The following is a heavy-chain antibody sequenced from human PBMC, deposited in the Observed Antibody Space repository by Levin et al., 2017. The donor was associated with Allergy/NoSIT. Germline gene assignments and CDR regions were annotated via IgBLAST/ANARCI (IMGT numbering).Heavy chain of an antibody. J-gene: IGHJ4*02. CDR3: ARDLSVSEGYGDY. CDR1: GFTFSSYG. V-gene: IGHV3-33*01. CDR2: IWYDGSNK. Sequence: PGGSLRLSCAASGFTFSSYGMHWVRQAPGKGLEWVAVIWYDGSNKYYADSVKGRFTISRDNSKNTLYLQMNSLRAEDTAVYYCARDLSVSEGYGDYWGQGTLVTVSS. D-gene: IGHD5-18*01.